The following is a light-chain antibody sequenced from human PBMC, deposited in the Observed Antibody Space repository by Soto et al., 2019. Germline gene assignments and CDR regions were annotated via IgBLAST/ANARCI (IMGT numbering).Light chain of an antibody. CDR1: SSNIGAGYD. V-gene: IGLV1-40*01. Sequence: QSVLTQPPSVSGAPGQRVTISCTGSSSNIGAGYDVHWYQQLPGTAPKLLIYLNNNRPSGVPDRSSGSKSDTSANLAITGIQAEDEADDYGQSYDNSVSGPVVIGGGTKLTVL. J-gene: IGLJ2*01. CDR2: LNN. CDR3: QSYDNSVSGPVV.